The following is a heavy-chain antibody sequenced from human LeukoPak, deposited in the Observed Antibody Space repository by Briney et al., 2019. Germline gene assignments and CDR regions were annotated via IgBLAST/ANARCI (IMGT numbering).Heavy chain of an antibody. V-gene: IGHV3-23*01. CDR3: AKRGFYDSSGYYYDALDI. CDR1: GFTFSSYW. Sequence: GGSLRLSCAASGFTFSSYWMSWVRQAPGKGLEWVSGISRSGAYTYYADSVKGRFTIYRDTSQNTLFLQLNSLRAGDTAVYYCAKRGFYDSSGYYYDALDIWGQGTWVTVSS. D-gene: IGHD3-22*01. CDR2: ISRSGAYT. J-gene: IGHJ3*02.